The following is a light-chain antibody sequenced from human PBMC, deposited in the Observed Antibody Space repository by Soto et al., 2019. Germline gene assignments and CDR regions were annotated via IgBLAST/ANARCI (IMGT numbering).Light chain of an antibody. CDR1: SSNIGAGFD. Sequence: QSVLTQPPSVSGAPGQRVTISCTGSSSNIGAGFDVHWYQQFPGTAPKLLIYGNTNRPSGVPDRFSGSKSGTSASLAITGLHAEDEADYYCQSFWLFGGGTKLTVL. CDR2: GNT. CDR3: QSFWL. J-gene: IGLJ2*01. V-gene: IGLV1-40*01.